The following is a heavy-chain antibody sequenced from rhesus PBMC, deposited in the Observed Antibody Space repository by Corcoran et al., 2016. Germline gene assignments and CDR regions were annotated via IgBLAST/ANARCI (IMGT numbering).Heavy chain of an antibody. J-gene: IGHJ4*01. Sequence: QVQLQESGPGLVKPSETLSLTCAVYGGSISDDYYWSGIRQPPGKGLEWIGYIDGSGGGTNYNPSLSNRITISIDTSKNQCSLKLSSVPAADTAVYYCASLIAAAYFDYLDQGVLVTVSS. CDR2: IDGSGGGT. CDR3: ASLIAAAYFDY. D-gene: IGHD6-25*01. CDR1: GGSISDDYY. V-gene: IGHV4-106*01.